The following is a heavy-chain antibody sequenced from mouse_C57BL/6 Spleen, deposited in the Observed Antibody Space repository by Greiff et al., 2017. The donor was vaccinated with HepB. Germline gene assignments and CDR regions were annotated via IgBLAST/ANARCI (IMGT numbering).Heavy chain of an antibody. CDR2: IYPGDGDT. CDR1: GYAFSSSW. J-gene: IGHJ4*01. Sequence: VQLQQSGPELVKPGASVKISCKASGYAFSSSWMNWVKQRPGKGLEWIGRIYPGDGDTNYNGKFKGKATLTADKSSSTAYMQLSSLTSEDSAVYFCASPHGYDGHYYAMDYWGQGTSVTVSS. CDR3: ASPHGYDGHYYAMDY. V-gene: IGHV1-82*01. D-gene: IGHD2-2*01.